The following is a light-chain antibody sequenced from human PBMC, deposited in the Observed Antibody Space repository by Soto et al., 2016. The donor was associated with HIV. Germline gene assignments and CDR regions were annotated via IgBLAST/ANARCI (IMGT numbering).Light chain of an antibody. Sequence: DIQLTQSPSFLSASVGDRVTITCRASQGISSYLAWYQQKPGKAPKLLIYAASTLQSGVPSRFSGSGSGTEFTLTISSLQPEDFATYYCQQTYNAPYTFGQGTNLQIK. CDR2: AAS. CDR3: QQTYNAPYT. CDR1: QGISSY. J-gene: IGKJ2*01. V-gene: IGKV1-9*01.